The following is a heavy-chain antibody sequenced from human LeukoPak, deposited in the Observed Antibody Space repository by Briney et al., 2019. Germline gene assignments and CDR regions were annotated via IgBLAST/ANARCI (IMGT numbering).Heavy chain of an antibody. D-gene: IGHD3-10*01. CDR3: TRGPSYHSKWVGGMWFDP. Sequence: GASVKVSCKASGYTFTSYDIHWVRQASGHGLEWMGWMNPKSAHTGLAQRFQGRVTLTRNTSISTAYMELSSITSEDTAMYYCTRGPSYHSKWVGGMWFDPWGQGTLVSVSS. J-gene: IGHJ5*02. CDR1: GYTFTSYD. CDR2: MNPKSAHT. V-gene: IGHV1-8*01.